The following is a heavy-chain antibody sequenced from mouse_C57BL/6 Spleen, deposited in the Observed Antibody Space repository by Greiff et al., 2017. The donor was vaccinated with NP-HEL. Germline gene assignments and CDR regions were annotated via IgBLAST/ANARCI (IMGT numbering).Heavy chain of an antibody. D-gene: IGHD2-2*01. J-gene: IGHJ3*01. V-gene: IGHV3-6*01. Sequence: ESGPGLVKPSQSLSLTCSVTGYSITSGYYWNWIRQFPGNKLEWMGYISYDGSNNYNPSLKNRISITRDTSKNQFFLKLNSVTTEDTATYYCARDDYGYDGFAYWGQGTLVTVSA. CDR2: ISYDGSN. CDR3: ARDDYGYDGFAY. CDR1: GYSITSGYY.